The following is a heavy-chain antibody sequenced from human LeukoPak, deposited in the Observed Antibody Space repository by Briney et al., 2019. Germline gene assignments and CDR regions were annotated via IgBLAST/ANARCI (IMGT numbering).Heavy chain of an antibody. CDR2: INPNSGGT. CDR3: ARDVGYCSGGSCYKRTYYYYGMDV. Sequence: ASVKVSCKASGYTFTGYYVHWVRQAPGQGLEWMGWINPNSGGTNYAQKFQGRVTMTRDTSISTAYMELSRLRSDDTAVYYCARDVGYCSGGSCYKRTYYYYGMDVWGQGTTVTVSS. V-gene: IGHV1-2*02. D-gene: IGHD2-15*01. J-gene: IGHJ6*02. CDR1: GYTFTGYY.